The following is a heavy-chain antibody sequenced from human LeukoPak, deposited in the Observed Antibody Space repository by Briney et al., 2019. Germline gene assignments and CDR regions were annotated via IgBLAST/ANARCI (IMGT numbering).Heavy chain of an antibody. CDR1: GGSISSYY. D-gene: IGHD3-22*01. J-gene: IGHJ5*02. CDR2: IYTSGST. CDR3: AREVFNYYDSSENWFVP. Sequence: PSETLSLTCTVSGGSISSYYWSWIRQPAGKGLEWIGRIYTSGSTNYNPSLKSRVTMSVDTSKNQFSLKLSSVTAADTAVYYCAREVFNYYDSSENWFVPWGQGTLVTVSS. V-gene: IGHV4-4*07.